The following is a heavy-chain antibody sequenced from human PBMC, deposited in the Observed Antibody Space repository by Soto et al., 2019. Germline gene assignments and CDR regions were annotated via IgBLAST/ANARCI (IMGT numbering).Heavy chain of an antibody. V-gene: IGHV1-18*01. CDR3: ARACQYYDSSGYVN. D-gene: IGHD3-22*01. CDR2: ISVYNGNT. CDR1: GYSFATSG. J-gene: IGHJ4*02. Sequence: QVKLVQSGTEVKKPGASLKVSCKASGYSFATSGISWVRQAPGQGLEWMGWISVYNGNTNYDQKLHDRVTMTTDTPTTTAYLELRSLRSDDTAVYYCARACQYYDSSGYVNWGQGTLVTVSS.